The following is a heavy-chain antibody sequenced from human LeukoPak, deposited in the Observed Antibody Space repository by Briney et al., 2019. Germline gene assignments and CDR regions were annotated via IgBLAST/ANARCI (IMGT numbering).Heavy chain of an antibody. CDR1: GFTFSNCW. CDR2: IIPDGSAK. J-gene: IGHJ5*02. V-gene: IGHV3-7*01. D-gene: IGHD2-15*01. CDR3: ADVDASA. Sequence: GGSLRLSRAASGFTFSNCWMSWVRQAPGKGLEWVASIIPDGSAKFYVDSVKGRFTISRDNAKSSLYLQVNSLRVEDTAVYYCADVDASAWGQGTLVTVSS.